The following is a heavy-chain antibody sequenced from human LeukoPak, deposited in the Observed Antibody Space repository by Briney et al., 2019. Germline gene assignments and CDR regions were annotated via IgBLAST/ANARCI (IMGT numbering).Heavy chain of an antibody. D-gene: IGHD6-19*01. CDR3: ARVGGSGWAANWFDP. J-gene: IGHJ5*02. V-gene: IGHV3-53*01. CDR1: GFTFSSYW. Sequence: GGSLRLSCAASGFTFSSYWMSWVRQAPGKGLEWVSVIYSGGSTYYADSVKGRFTISRDNSKNTLYLQMNSLRAEDTAVYYCARVGGSGWAANWFDPWGQGTLVTVSS. CDR2: IYSGGST.